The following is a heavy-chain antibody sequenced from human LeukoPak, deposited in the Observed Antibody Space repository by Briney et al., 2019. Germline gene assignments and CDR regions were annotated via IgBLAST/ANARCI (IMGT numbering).Heavy chain of an antibody. D-gene: IGHD3-9*01. CDR1: GGSISSYY. V-gene: IGHV4-59*01. CDR3: ARDLTNYYYYGMDV. J-gene: IGHJ6*02. CDR2: IYYSGST. Sequence: PSETLSLTCTVSGGSISSYYWSWIRQPPGKGLEWIGYIYYSGSTNYNPSLKSRVTISVDTSKNQFSLKLSSVTAADTAVYYCARDLTNYYYYGMDVWGQGTTVTVSS.